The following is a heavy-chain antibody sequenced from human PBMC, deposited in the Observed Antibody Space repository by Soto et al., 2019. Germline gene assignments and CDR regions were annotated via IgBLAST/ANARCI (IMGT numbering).Heavy chain of an antibody. Sequence: GGSLRLSCEASGFTFSSYAMSWVRQAPGKGLEWVSAISGSGGSTYYSDSVKGRFTISRDNSKNTLYLQMKSLRAEDSAVYYGAKDYPPAGITIFGVVIDAFDIWGQGTMVTVSS. CDR3: AKDYPPAGITIFGVVIDAFDI. CDR2: ISGSGGST. CDR1: GFTFSSYA. V-gene: IGHV3-23*01. J-gene: IGHJ3*02. D-gene: IGHD3-3*01.